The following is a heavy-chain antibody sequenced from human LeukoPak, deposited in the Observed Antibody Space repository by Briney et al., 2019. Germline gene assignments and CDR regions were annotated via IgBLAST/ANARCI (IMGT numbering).Heavy chain of an antibody. D-gene: IGHD6-19*01. CDR1: GFTFSSYG. Sequence: PGRSLRLSCAASGFTFSSYGMHWVRQAPGKGLEWVAVIWYDGSNKYYADSVKGRFTISRDNSKNTLYLQMISLRAEDTAVYYCARPRSPGIAVAGYYFDYWGQGTLVTVSS. CDR2: IWYDGSNK. J-gene: IGHJ4*02. CDR3: ARPRSPGIAVAGYYFDY. V-gene: IGHV3-33*01.